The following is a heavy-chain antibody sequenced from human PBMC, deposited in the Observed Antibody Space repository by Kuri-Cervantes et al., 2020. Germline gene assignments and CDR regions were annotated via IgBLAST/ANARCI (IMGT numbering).Heavy chain of an antibody. V-gene: IGHV4-34*01. CDR1: GGSFSGYY. CDR3: ARIVEVVTSPTDYFYYYYMDV. J-gene: IGHJ6*03. Sequence: ESLKISCAVYGGSFSGYYWSWIRQPPGKGLEWIGYIYQSGRTYYTPSLKGRMTISVDTSKNQIALEVRSVTAADTAVYFCARIVEVVTSPTDYFYYYYMDVWGKGTTVTVSS. D-gene: IGHD1-26*01. CDR2: IYQSGRT.